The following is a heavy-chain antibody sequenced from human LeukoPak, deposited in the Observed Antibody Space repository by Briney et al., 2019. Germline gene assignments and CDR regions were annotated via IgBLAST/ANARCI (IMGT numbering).Heavy chain of an antibody. CDR1: GGSIGPYY. V-gene: IGHV4-4*07. J-gene: IGHJ3*02. CDR3: ARDHSSSSWMDSFEI. CDR2: IYTTGTA. Sequence: PSETLSLTCIISGGSIGPYYWSWIRQAAGKGPEWIGRIYTTGTADYNPSLKGRVFLSVDTSKNQFSLKVTSVTAADTAVYYCARDHSSSSWMDSFEIWGLGTKATVSS. D-gene: IGHD6-6*01.